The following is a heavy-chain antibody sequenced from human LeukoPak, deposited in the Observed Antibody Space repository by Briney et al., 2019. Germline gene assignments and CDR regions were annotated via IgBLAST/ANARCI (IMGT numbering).Heavy chain of an antibody. D-gene: IGHD2-15*01. Sequence: GGSLRLSCAASGFAFSGFYVHWVRPACGRGLEGVGLIRNKPNSYTTVYAASVKVKFTISRDDSKNTSYMQMNSLKAEDTAVYYCTRQECSGGSCSYVDFWGQGTLVTVSS. CDR1: GFAFSGFY. V-gene: IGHV3-73*01. J-gene: IGHJ4*02. CDR3: TRQECSGGSCSYVDF. CDR2: IRNKPNSYTT.